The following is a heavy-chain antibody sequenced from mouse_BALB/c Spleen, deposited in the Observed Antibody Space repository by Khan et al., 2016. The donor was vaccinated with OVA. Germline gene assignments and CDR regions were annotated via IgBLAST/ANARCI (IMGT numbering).Heavy chain of an antibody. CDR3: ASSCDDDAYIYAMDY. CDR2: INTYSGVP. V-gene: IGHV9-4*02. J-gene: IGHJ4*01. CDR1: GYTFTTAG. Sequence: QIQLVQSGPELKKPGETVRISCKASGYTFTTAGMQWVQKMPGKGLKWIGWINTYSGVPKYAEDFKGRFAFSLETSASTAYLQISNLKNEDTATFFCASSCDDDAYIYAMDYWGQGTSVTVSS. D-gene: IGHD2-4*01.